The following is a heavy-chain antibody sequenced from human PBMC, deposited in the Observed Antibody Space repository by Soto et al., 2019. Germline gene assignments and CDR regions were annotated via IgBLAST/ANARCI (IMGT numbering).Heavy chain of an antibody. CDR1: GFTFSSYA. J-gene: IGHJ4*02. D-gene: IGHD6-25*01. Sequence: QVQLVESGGGVVQPGRSLRLSCAASGFTFSSYAIHWVRQAPGKGLEWVAVISYDGSSKFYADSVKGRFTISRDNSKKKLYLQMNSLRAEDTAVYYCASVDLAAYYWGQGTLVTVSS. V-gene: IGHV3-30-3*01. CDR2: ISYDGSSK. CDR3: ASVDLAAYY.